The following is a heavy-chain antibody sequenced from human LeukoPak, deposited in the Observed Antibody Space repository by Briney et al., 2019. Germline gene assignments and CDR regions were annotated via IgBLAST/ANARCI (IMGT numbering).Heavy chain of an antibody. V-gene: IGHV3-21*01. J-gene: IGHJ4*02. CDR3: ASLVGATLATDN. D-gene: IGHD1-26*01. CDR2: ISSSSSYI. Sequence: KPGGSLRLSCAASGFTFSSYSMNWVRQAPGKGLEWVSSISSSSSYIYYADSVKGRFTISRDNAKNSLYLQMNSLRAEDTAVYYCASLVGATLATDNWGQGTLVTVSS. CDR1: GFTFSSYS.